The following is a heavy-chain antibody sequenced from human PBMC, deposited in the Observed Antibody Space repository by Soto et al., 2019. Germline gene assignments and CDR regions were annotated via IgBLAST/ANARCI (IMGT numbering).Heavy chain of an antibody. CDR1: GFTFSSYG. CDR3: ARDAGDTAMAQFDY. Sequence: GGSLRLSCAAPGFTFSSYGMHWVRQAPGKGLEWVAVIWYDGSNKYYADSVKGRFTISRDNSKNTLYLQMNSLRAEDTAVYYCARDAGDTAMAQFDYWGQGTLVTVSS. V-gene: IGHV3-33*01. D-gene: IGHD5-18*01. J-gene: IGHJ4*02. CDR2: IWYDGSNK.